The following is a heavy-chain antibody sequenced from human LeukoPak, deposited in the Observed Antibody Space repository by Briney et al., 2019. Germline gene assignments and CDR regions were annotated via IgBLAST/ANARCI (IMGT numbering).Heavy chain of an antibody. CDR2: INHSGST. J-gene: IGHJ4*02. V-gene: IGHV4-34*01. CDR1: GGSFSGYY. D-gene: IGHD1-26*01. Sequence: SETLSLTCAVYGGSFSGYYWSWIRQPPGKGLEWIGEINHSGSTNYNPSLKSRVTISVDTSKDQFSLRLSSVTAADTAVYYCARSPSGSFLRLDSWGQGTLVTVSS. CDR3: ARSPSGSFLRLDS.